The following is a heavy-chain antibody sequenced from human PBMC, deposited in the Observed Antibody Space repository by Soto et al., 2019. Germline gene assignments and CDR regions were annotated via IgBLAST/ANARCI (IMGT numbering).Heavy chain of an antibody. J-gene: IGHJ4*02. D-gene: IGHD2-21*02. CDR2: INAGNGNT. Sequence: ASVKVSCKASGYTFTSYAMHWVRQAPGQRLEWMGWINAGNGNTKYSQKFQGRVTITRDTSASTAYMELSSLRSEDTAVYYCARGEIVVVTAMVDYWGQGTLVTVSS. V-gene: IGHV1-3*01. CDR1: GYTFTSYA. CDR3: ARGEIVVVTAMVDY.